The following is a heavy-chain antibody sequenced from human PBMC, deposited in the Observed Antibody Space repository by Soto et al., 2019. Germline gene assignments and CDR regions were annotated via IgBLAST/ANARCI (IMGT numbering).Heavy chain of an antibody. CDR3: ARDPVQPGYCSGTNCYIFDV. D-gene: IGHD2-2*02. CDR1: GGTINNFG. Sequence: QVQLVQSGAEVKKPGSSVKVSCTASGGTINNFGISWVRQAPGQGLEWMGGTIPKFGITNYAQKFQGRVSITADESTSTVYMDLTSLRSEDTALYYCARDPVQPGYCSGTNCYIFDVLGQGTMVTVSS. CDR2: TIPKFGIT. J-gene: IGHJ3*01. V-gene: IGHV1-69*01.